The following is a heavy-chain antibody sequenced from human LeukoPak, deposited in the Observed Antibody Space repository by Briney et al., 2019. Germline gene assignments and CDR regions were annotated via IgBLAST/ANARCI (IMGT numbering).Heavy chain of an antibody. CDR2: IYTRGST. J-gene: IGHJ3*02. D-gene: IGHD4-17*01. CDR3: ARARYGDYGFFYAFDI. V-gene: IGHV4-4*07. CDR1: GDSISSYY. Sequence: PSETLSLTCTVSGDSISSYYWSWIRQPAGKGLEWIGRIYTRGSTNYNPSLKSRVTMSVDKSKNQFSLKLNSVTAADTAVYYCARARYGDYGFFYAFDIWGQGTMVTVSS.